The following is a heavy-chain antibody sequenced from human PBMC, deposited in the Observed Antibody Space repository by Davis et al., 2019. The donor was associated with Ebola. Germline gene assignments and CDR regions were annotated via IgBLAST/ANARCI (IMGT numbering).Heavy chain of an antibody. Sequence: GSLRLSCTVSGGSISSYYWSWIRQPPGKGLEWIGYIYYSGSTNYNPSLKSRVTISVDTSKNQFSLKLSSVTAADTAVYYCARVGYDFWSGYFSDNWFDPWGQGTLVTVSS. J-gene: IGHJ5*02. CDR3: ARVGYDFWSGYFSDNWFDP. CDR1: GGSISSYY. CDR2: IYYSGST. D-gene: IGHD3-3*01. V-gene: IGHV4-59*01.